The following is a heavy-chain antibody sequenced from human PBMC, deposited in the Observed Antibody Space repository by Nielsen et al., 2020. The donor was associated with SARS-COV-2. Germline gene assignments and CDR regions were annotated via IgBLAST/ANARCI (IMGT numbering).Heavy chain of an antibody. Sequence: GGSLRLSCAASGFTFSSYAMSWVRQAPGKGLEWVSAISGSGGSTYYADSVKGRFTISRDNSKNTLYLQMNSLRAEDTAVYYCAKAYSSSWYFHYYYGMDVWGQGTTVTVSS. CDR1: GFTFSSYA. CDR2: ISGSGGST. D-gene: IGHD6-13*01. V-gene: IGHV3-23*01. CDR3: AKAYSSSWYFHYYYGMDV. J-gene: IGHJ6*02.